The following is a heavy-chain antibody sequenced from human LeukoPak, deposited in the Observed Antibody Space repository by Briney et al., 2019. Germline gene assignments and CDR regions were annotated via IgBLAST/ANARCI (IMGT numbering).Heavy chain of an antibody. CDR3: ARDRPGRPLTNPFHP. D-gene: IGHD3-9*01. V-gene: IGHV4-31*03. CDR1: GDPISSGGYY. Sequence: SETLSLTCTVSGDPISSGGYYWSWIRQRPGKGLEWIGYIYYTEIPYYNPSLKSRLDMSIDTSKNQFFLKLSSVTAADTAVSFCARDRPGRPLTNPFHPRGPGTLVPLSS. CDR2: IYYTEIP. J-gene: IGHJ5*02.